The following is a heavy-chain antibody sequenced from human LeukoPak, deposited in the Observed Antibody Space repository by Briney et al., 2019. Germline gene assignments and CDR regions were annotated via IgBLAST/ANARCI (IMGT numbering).Heavy chain of an antibody. CDR1: GYSFTSYW. Sequence: GESLKISCEGSGYSFTSYWIGWVRQMPGKGLEWMGIIYPGDSDTRYSPSFQGQVTISADKSISTAYLQWSSLKASDTAMYYCARRTFGGVIVYYFDYWGQGTLVTVSS. D-gene: IGHD3-16*02. J-gene: IGHJ4*02. CDR3: ARRTFGGVIVYYFDY. V-gene: IGHV5-51*01. CDR2: IYPGDSDT.